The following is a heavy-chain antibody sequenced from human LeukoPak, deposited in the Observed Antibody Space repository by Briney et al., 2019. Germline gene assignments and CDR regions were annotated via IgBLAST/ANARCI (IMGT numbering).Heavy chain of an antibody. Sequence: GESLKISRKGSGYSFTSYWIDWVRQMPGKGLEWMGIIYPGDSDTRYSPSFQGQVTISADNSVSTAYLQWSSLKASDTAMYYCARPLVSITMIVVVITTSPGNEAEYFQHWGQGTLVTVSS. J-gene: IGHJ1*01. D-gene: IGHD3-22*01. CDR3: ARPLVSITMIVVVITTSPGNEAEYFQH. CDR1: GYSFTSYW. V-gene: IGHV5-51*01. CDR2: IYPGDSDT.